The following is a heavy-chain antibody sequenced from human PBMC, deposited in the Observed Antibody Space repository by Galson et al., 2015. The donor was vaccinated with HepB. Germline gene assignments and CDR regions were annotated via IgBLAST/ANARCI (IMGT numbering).Heavy chain of an antibody. V-gene: IGHV3-30*18. CDR3: AKDLGDCGGDCYS. Sequence: LRLSCAASGFTFSSYGMHWVRQAPGKGLEWVAVISYDGSNKYYADSVKGRFTISRDNSKNTLYLQMNSLRTEDTAVYYCAKDLGDCGGDCYSWGQGTLVTVSS. CDR1: GFTFSSYG. J-gene: IGHJ4*02. CDR2: ISYDGSNK. D-gene: IGHD2-21*01.